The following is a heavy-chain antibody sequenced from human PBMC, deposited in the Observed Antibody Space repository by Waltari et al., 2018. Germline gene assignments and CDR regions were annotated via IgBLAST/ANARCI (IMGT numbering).Heavy chain of an antibody. CDR3: ARGLRLDTL. Sequence: FRIRSDSMNGVRQGPGKGLEWVLCITSRSSISYADAAKGRFAIARDNAKNSLYLQLNSLRDEDTAVYYCARGLRLDTLWGRGTLVTVAS. CDR1: FRIRSDS. J-gene: IGHJ2*01. V-gene: IGHV3-48*02. CDR2: ITSRSSI. D-gene: IGHD5-18*01.